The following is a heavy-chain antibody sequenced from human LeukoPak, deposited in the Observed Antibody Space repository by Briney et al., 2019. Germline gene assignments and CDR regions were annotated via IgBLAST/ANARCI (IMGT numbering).Heavy chain of an antibody. CDR2: ISSSGSMM. J-gene: IGHJ5*02. Sequence: GGSLRLSCTASGFSFRDYYMNWIRQAPGKGLEWVSYISSSGSMMYVANSVKGRFTISRDNPKKSLYLQMNSLRVEDTAVYYCAREPRGTNNWLSPWGQGTLVTVSS. CDR3: AREPRGTNNWLSP. CDR1: GFSFRDYY. V-gene: IGHV3-11*01. D-gene: IGHD2/OR15-2a*01.